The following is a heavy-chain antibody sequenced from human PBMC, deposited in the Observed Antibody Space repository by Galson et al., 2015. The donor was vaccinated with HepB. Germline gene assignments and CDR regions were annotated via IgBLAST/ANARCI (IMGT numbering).Heavy chain of an antibody. V-gene: IGHV3-30*03. CDR3: ARDGFDRGLYFDY. D-gene: IGHD3-10*01. CDR2: ISYDGSNK. CDR1: GFTFSSYG. Sequence: SLRLSCAASGFTFSSYGMHWVRQAPGKGLEWVAVISYDGSNKYYADSVKGRFTISRDNSKNTLYLHMNSLRAEDTAVYYCARDGFDRGLYFDYWGQGTLVTVSS. J-gene: IGHJ4*02.